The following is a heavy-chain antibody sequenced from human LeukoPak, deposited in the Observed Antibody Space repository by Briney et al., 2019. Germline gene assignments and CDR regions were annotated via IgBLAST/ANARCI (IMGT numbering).Heavy chain of an antibody. V-gene: IGHV3-7*01. CDR3: ARAWGTVGAMPAF. Sequence: PGGSLRLSCAASGFTFSSYAMSWVRQAPGRGLEWVANIMQDGSEKYYVDSVKGRFTISRDNAKNSIYLQMNSLRVEDTAVYYCARAWGTVGAMPAFWGQGTLVTVSS. D-gene: IGHD1-26*01. CDR1: GFTFSSYA. J-gene: IGHJ4*02. CDR2: IMQDGSEK.